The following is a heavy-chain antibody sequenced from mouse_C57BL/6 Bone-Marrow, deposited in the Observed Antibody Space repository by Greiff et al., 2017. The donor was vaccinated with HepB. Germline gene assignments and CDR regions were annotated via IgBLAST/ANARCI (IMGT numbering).Heavy chain of an antibody. V-gene: IGHV3-8*01. CDR3: AYSNYEGGFAY. D-gene: IGHD2-5*01. CDR2: IRYSGST. J-gene: IGHJ3*01. CDR1: GYSITSDY. Sequence: DVKLEESGPGLAKPSQTLSLTCSVTGYSITSDYWNWLRKFPGNKLEYMGYIRYSGSTYYNPSLKSRISITRDTSKNQYYLQLNSVTTEDTATYYCAYSNYEGGFAYWGQGTLVTVSA.